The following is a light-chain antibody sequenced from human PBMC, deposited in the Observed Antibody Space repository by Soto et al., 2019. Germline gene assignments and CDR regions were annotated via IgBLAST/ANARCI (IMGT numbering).Light chain of an antibody. J-gene: IGKJ3*01. V-gene: IGKV3-20*01. CDR3: QQYGSSLFT. Sequence: EIVLTQSPGTLSLSPGETATLSCRPSQSISSPYLAWYQQKPGQAPRLLIDGASSRASGVPDRFSGSGSGTDFTLTITRLEPEDFAVYYCQQYGSSLFTFGPGT. CDR2: GAS. CDR1: QSISSPY.